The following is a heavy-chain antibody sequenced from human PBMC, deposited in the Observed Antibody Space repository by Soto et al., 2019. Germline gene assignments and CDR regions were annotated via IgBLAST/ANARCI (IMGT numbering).Heavy chain of an antibody. CDR2: MSPNSGAT. V-gene: IGHV1-8*02. CDR3: ARGVDAGVDV. CDR1: GGTFSSYT. D-gene: IGHD1-1*01. J-gene: IGHJ6*02. Sequence: GASVKVSCKASGGTFSSYTINWVRQATGQGLEWMGWMSPNSGATGYAQKFQGRVTMTRDTSISTAYMELSNLRSEDTAIYYCARGVDAGVDVWGQGSTVTVSS.